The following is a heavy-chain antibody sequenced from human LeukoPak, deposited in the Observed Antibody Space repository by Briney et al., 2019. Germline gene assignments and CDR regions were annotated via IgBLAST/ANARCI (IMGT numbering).Heavy chain of an antibody. CDR1: GFTFSPYW. Sequence: GGSLRVSCAASGFTFSPYWMHWVRQAPGKGLVWVSRIKSDGSTNYADSVKGRFTISRDNAKNTVSLQMNSLRAEDTGVYFCARAPSEIGGYYPEYFRHWGQGTLVTVSS. V-gene: IGHV3-74*01. D-gene: IGHD3-22*01. J-gene: IGHJ1*01. CDR2: IKSDGST. CDR3: ARAPSEIGGYYPEYFRH.